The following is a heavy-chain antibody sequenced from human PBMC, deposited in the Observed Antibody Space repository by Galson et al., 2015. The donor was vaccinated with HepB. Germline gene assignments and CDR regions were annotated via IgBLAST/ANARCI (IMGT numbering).Heavy chain of an antibody. V-gene: IGHV3-23*01. D-gene: IGHD3-10*01. CDR2: ISGSGGST. J-gene: IGHJ4*02. CDR1: GFTFSSYA. CDR3: AKDRYYGSGSYSETPYYFDY. Sequence: SLRLSCAASGFTFSSYAMNWVRQAPGKGLEWVSAISGSGGSTYYADSVKGRFTISRDNSKNTLYLQMNSLRAEDTAVYYCAKDRYYGSGSYSETPYYFDYWGQGTLVTVPS.